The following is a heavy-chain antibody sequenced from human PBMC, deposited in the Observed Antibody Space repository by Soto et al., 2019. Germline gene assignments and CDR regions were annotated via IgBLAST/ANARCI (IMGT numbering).Heavy chain of an antibody. CDR3: ARGGSNDWQVAFDI. D-gene: IGHD3-9*01. V-gene: IGHV4-34*01. CDR2: INHSGSN. CDR1: GGSFSTYY. Sequence: SETLSLTCVVSGGSFSTYYYNWIRQSPGKGLEWIGEINHSGSNNYSPSLKSRVTMSLDTSKNQFSLKLTSVTAADTAVYYCARGGSNDWQVAFDIWGQGXRVTVSS. J-gene: IGHJ3*02.